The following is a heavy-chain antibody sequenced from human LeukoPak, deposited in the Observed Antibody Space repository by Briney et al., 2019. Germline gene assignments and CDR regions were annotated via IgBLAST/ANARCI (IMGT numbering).Heavy chain of an antibody. D-gene: IGHD6-6*01. J-gene: IGHJ3*02. V-gene: IGHV1-8*03. CDR1: GYTFTSYD. Sequence: ASVKVSCKASGYTFTSYDINWVRQATGQGLEWMGWMNPNSGNTGYAQKFQGRVTITRNTSISTAYMELSSLRSEDTAVYYCARGIEDSDAFDIWGQGKMVTVSS. CDR2: MNPNSGNT. CDR3: ARGIEDSDAFDI.